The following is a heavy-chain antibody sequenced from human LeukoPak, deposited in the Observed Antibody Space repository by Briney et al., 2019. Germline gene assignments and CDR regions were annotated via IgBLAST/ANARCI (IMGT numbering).Heavy chain of an antibody. J-gene: IGHJ4*01. CDR3: ARGIAAADEHDPVDY. CDR1: GYTFTGYY. V-gene: IGHV1-2*02. Sequence: ASVKVSCKASGYTFTGYYMHWVRQAPGQGLEWMGWINPNSGGTNYAQKFQGRVTMTRDTSISTAYMELSRLRSDDTAVYYCARGIAAADEHDPVDYWGQGTLVTVSS. D-gene: IGHD6-13*01. CDR2: INPNSGGT.